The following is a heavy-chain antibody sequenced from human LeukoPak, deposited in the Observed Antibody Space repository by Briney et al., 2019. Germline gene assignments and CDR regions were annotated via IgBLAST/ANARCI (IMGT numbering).Heavy chain of an antibody. D-gene: IGHD3-10*01. V-gene: IGHV4-39*01. J-gene: IGHJ5*02. CDR1: GGSISSSSYY. CDR2: IYYSGST. Sequence: SETLSLTCTVFGGSISSSSYYWGWIRQPPGKGLEWIGSIYYSGSTYYNPSLKSRVTISVDTSKNQFSLKLSSVTAADTAVYYCARRYGSGSYYDLNWFDPWGQGTLVTVSS. CDR3: ARRYGSGSYYDLNWFDP.